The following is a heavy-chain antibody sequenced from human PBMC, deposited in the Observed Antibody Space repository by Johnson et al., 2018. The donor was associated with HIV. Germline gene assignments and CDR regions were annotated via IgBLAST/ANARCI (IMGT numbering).Heavy chain of an antibody. CDR1: GFTFSSYA. V-gene: IGHV3-30-3*01. Sequence: QVQLVESGGGVVQPGRSLRLSCAGSGFTFSSYAMHWVRQPPGKGLEWVAVISYDGNNKYYADSVKGRVTISRDNSKNTLYLQMNSLRAEGTAMYYCAKDNLKRTRGSDAFDIWGQGTRVTVSS. CDR3: AKDNLKRTRGSDAFDI. CDR2: ISYDGNNK. J-gene: IGHJ3*02. D-gene: IGHD2-15*01.